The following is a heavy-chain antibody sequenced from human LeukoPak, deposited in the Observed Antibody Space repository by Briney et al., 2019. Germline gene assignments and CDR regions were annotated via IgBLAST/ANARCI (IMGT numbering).Heavy chain of an antibody. J-gene: IGHJ4*02. V-gene: IGHV1-69*13. Sequence: ASVKVSCKASGGTFSSYAISWLRQAPGQGLEWMGGIIPIFGTANYAQKFQGRVTITADDSTSTAYMELSSLRSEDTAVYYCARGSRVAGTISPFDYWGQGTLVTVSS. CDR3: ARGSRVAGTISPFDY. CDR1: GGTFSSYA. D-gene: IGHD6-19*01. CDR2: IIPIFGTA.